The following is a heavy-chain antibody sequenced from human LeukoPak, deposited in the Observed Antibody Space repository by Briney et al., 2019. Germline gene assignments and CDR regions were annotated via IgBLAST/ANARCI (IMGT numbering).Heavy chain of an antibody. V-gene: IGHV4-39*07. J-gene: IGHJ4*02. CDR1: GGSISSNSYY. Sequence: PSETLSLTCAVSGGSISSNSYYWGWIRQPPGKGLEWIGSIYYSGSTYYNPSLKSRVTISVDTSKNQFSLKLSSVTAADTAVYYCARRGQWLGGSLDYWGQGTLVTVSS. CDR2: IYYSGST. CDR3: ARRGQWLGGSLDY. D-gene: IGHD6-19*01.